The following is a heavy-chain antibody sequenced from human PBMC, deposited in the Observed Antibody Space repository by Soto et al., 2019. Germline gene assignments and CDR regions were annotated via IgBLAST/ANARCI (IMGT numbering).Heavy chain of an antibody. J-gene: IGHJ4*02. CDR3: ATTIGYDYGDPYYFDY. CDR2: FDPEDGET. V-gene: IGHV1-24*01. CDR1: GYTLTELS. D-gene: IGHD4-17*01. Sequence: QVQLVQSGAEVKKPGASVKVSCKVSGYTLTELSMHWVRQAPGKGLEWMGGFDPEDGETIYAQKFQGRVTMTEDTSTDTAYMELSSLRSEDTAVYYCATTIGYDYGDPYYFDYWGQGTLVTVSS.